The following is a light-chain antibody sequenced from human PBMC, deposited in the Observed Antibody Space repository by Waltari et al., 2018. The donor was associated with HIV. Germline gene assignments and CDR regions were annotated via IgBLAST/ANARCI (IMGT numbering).Light chain of an antibody. V-gene: IGLV1-40*01. Sequence: QSVLTQPPSVSGAPGQRITISCTGSSSNIGAGFDVHWSQKLPGTAPRVLIYGNSKRPSAVPERLSGSKSGTSASLAITRLQADDDGDYYCQSYDSSLRGHVFGSGTRVTVL. CDR3: QSYDSSLRGHV. CDR1: SSNIGAGFD. J-gene: IGLJ1*01. CDR2: GNS.